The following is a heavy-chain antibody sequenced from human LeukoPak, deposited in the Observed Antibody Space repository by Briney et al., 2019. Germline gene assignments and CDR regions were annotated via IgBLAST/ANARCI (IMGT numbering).Heavy chain of an antibody. J-gene: IGHJ4*02. V-gene: IGHV4-34*01. D-gene: IGHD3-22*01. CDR2: INHSGST. CDR3: ARFTYYYDSSGYPNDY. CDR1: GGSFSGYY. Sequence: SETLSLTCAVYGGSFSGYYWSWIRQPPGKGLEWIGEINHSGSTNYNPSLKSRVTISVDTSKNQFSLKLSSVTAADTAVYYCARFTYYYDSSGYPNDYWGQGTLVTVSS.